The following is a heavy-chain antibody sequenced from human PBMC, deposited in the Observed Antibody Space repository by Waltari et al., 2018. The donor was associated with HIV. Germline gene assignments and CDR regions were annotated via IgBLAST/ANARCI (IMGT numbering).Heavy chain of an antibody. Sequence: VQLVESGGGPIKTGGSLRLSCAGSGFSVRNHWLDWVRQGPGKGLVWVARINSDGSTRNYADAVKGRFVISRDNSRNTVYLQLNSVKVEDTAVYFCARASHYIEFSTFDGDYYFDLWGRGTRVAVSS. J-gene: IGHJ4*02. CDR1: GFSVRNHW. D-gene: IGHD3-9*01. CDR3: ARASHYIEFSTFDGDYYFDL. CDR2: INSDGSTR. V-gene: IGHV3-74*01.